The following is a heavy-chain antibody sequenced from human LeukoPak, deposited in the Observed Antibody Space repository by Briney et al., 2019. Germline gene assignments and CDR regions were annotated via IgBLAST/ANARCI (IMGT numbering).Heavy chain of an antibody. CDR3: VSTCSSTSCAAFDY. CDR1: GYTFTGYY. V-gene: IGHV1-2*02. Sequence: EASVKVSCKASGYTFTGYYMHWVRQAPGQGREGMGWINPNSGGTNYAQKFQGRVTMTRDTSISTAYMELSRLRSDDTAVYYCVSTCSSTSCAAFDYWGQGTLVTVSS. J-gene: IGHJ4*02. CDR2: INPNSGGT. D-gene: IGHD2-2*01.